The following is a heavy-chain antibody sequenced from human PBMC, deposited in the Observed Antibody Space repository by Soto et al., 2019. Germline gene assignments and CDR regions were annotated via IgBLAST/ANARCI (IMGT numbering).Heavy chain of an antibody. D-gene: IGHD6-19*01. V-gene: IGHV1-69*06. CDR1: GGTFSSYA. J-gene: IGHJ6*02. CDR3: ARDTGYSSGWYARAGGGGMDV. Sequence: QVQLVQSGAEVKKPGSSVKVSCKASGGTFSSYAISWVRQAPGQGLEWMGGIIPIFGTANYAQKFQGRVTITANKSTGTAYRGRGSLGSEETAVYYCARDTGYSSGWYARAGGGGMDVWGQGTTVTVSS. CDR2: IIPIFGTA.